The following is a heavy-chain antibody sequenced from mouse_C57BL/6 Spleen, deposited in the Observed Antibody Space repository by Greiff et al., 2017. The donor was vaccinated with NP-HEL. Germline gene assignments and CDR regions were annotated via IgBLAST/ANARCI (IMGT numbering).Heavy chain of an antibody. V-gene: IGHV5-9-1*02. J-gene: IGHJ4*01. CDR2: ISSGGDYI. Sequence: EVKVVESGEGLVKPGGSLKLSCAASGFTFSSYAMSWVRQTPEKRLEWVAYISSGGDYIYYADTVKGRFTISRDNARNTLYLQMSSLKSEDTAMYYCTRDGLLYAMDYWGQGTSVTVSS. CDR1: GFTFSSYA. D-gene: IGHD2-3*01. CDR3: TRDGLLYAMDY.